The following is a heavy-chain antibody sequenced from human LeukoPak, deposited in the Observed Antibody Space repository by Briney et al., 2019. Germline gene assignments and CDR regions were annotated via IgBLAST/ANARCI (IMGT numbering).Heavy chain of an antibody. J-gene: IGHJ4*02. CDR1: GFIFSSYA. D-gene: IGHD5-12*01. CDR3: AKVLRGGYSGYDFDY. Sequence: PGGSLRLSCVASGFIFSSYAMSWVRQAPGKGLEWVSAISGSGGSTYYADSVKGRFTISRDNSKNTLYLQMNSLRAEDTAVYYCAKVLRGGYSGYDFDYWGQGTLVTVSS. CDR2: ISGSGGST. V-gene: IGHV3-23*01.